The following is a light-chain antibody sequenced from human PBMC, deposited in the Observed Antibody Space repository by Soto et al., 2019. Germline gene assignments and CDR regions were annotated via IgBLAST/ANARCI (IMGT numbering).Light chain of an antibody. CDR1: QSVSSSY. Sequence: EIVLTQSPGTLSLSPGERATLSCRASQSVSSSYLAWYQQKPGQAPRLLIYGASSRATGITDRFSGSGSGTDFTLTISRLEPEDFAVYYCQQYGSSKFTFCPGTKVDIK. CDR2: GAS. J-gene: IGKJ3*01. V-gene: IGKV3-20*01. CDR3: QQYGSSKFT.